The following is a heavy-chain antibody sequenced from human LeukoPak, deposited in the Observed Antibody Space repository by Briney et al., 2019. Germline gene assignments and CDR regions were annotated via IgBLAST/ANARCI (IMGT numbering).Heavy chain of an antibody. CDR2: IYTSGST. V-gene: IGHV4-4*07. Sequence: SETLSLTCTVSGASMDSYYWSWIRQPAGKGLEWIGRIYTSGSTNYNPSLKSRVTISVDTSKNQFSLKLSSVTAADTAVYYCARAPPDSYGYYFDYWGQGTLVTVSS. CDR1: GASMDSYY. D-gene: IGHD5-18*01. CDR3: ARAPPDSYGYYFDY. J-gene: IGHJ4*02.